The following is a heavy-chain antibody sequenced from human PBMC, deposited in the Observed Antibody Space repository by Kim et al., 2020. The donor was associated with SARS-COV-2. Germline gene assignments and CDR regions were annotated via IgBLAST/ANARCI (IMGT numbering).Heavy chain of an antibody. V-gene: IGHV3-33*06. CDR1: GFTFRSNG. D-gene: IGHD4-17*01. Sequence: GGSLRLSCAASGFTFRSNGMHWVRQAPGKGLEWLALIWYDGTNEYYADSVKGRFTISRDNSKNTLYLQMNSLTAEDTAVYHCAKDQDYGGNSKGLDYWG. CDR2: IWYDGTNE. J-gene: IGHJ4*01. CDR3: AKDQDYGGNSKGLDY.